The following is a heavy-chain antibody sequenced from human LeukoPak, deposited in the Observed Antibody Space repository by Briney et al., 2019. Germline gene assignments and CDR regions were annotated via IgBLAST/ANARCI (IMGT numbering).Heavy chain of an antibody. V-gene: IGHV1-8*03. D-gene: IGHD3-22*01. CDR3: ARGSGYYYAEGGFDP. CDR2: MNPNSGNT. Sequence: PRASVKVSCKTSGGTFSSYAISWVRQAPGQGLEWMGWMNPNSGNTGYAQKFQGRVTITRNTSISTAYMELSSLRSEDTAVYYCARGSGYYYAEGGFDPWGQGTLVTVSS. CDR1: GGTFSSYA. J-gene: IGHJ5*02.